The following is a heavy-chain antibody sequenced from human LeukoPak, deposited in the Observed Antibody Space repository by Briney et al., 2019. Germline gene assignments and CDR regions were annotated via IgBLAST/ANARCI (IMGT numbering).Heavy chain of an antibody. CDR2: INPNSGGT. J-gene: IGHJ4*02. CDR1: GYTFTGYY. V-gene: IGHV1-2*02. D-gene: IGHD3-10*01. CDR3: ARDWNYYGSGSYCPFDY. Sequence: ASVKVSCKASGYTFTGYYMHWVRQAPGQGLEWMGWINPNSGGTNYAQKFQGRVTMTRDTSISTAYMELSRLRSDDTAVYCCARDWNYYGSGSYCPFDYWGQGTLVTVSS.